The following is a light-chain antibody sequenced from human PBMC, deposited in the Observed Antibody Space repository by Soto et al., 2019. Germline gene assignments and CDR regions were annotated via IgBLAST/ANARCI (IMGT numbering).Light chain of an antibody. J-gene: IGKJ4*01. CDR3: QQRSNWGLT. CDR2: GAS. CDR1: QSVSNNY. Sequence: EIVLTQSPGTLSLSPGERATLSCRASQSVSNNYLAWYEQKPGQAPRPLIYGASNRATGIPGRFSGSGAGTDFTLTISRLEPEDFAVYYCQQRSNWGLTFGGGTKVDIK. V-gene: IGKV3D-20*02.